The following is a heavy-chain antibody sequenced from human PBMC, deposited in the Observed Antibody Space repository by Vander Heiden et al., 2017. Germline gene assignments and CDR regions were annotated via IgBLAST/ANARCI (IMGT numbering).Heavy chain of an antibody. Sequence: EVQVLESGGWLDQSGGCLRLSCVASGFAFSDFAMGLVRQAAGEGLEWVSGLSASGESIYYADSVRGRFTISSDNSKNTISLQMNSLRSEDTAVYYCAKDAFGQPKYYFDYWGLGTLVTVSS. V-gene: IGHV3-23*01. CDR1: GFAFSDFA. J-gene: IGHJ4*01. D-gene: IGHD3-16*01. CDR3: AKDAFGQPKYYFDY. CDR2: LSASGESI.